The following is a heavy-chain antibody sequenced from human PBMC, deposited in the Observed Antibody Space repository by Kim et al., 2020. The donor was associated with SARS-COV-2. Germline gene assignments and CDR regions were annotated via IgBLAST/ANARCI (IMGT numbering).Heavy chain of an antibody. J-gene: IGHJ5*02. D-gene: IGHD6-13*01. CDR2: INPNSGGT. CDR3: ARVKQGSSWYNWFDP. V-gene: IGHV1-2*06. CDR1: GYTFTGYY. Sequence: ASVKVSCKASGYTFTGYYMHWVRQAPGQGLEWMGRINPNSGGTNYAQKFQGRVTMTRDTSISTAYMELSRLRSDDTAVYYCARVKQGSSWYNWFDPWGQGTLVTVSS.